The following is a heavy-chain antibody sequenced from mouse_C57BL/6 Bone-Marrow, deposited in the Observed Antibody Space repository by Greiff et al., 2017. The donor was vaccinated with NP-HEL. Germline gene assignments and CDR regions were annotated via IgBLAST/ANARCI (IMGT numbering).Heavy chain of an antibody. D-gene: IGHD2-2*01. J-gene: IGHJ3*01. CDR1: GYTFTSYW. CDR3: AIGRLRREAWFAY. CDR2: IHPSDSDT. V-gene: IGHV1-74*01. Sequence: QVQLKQPGAELVKPGASVKVSCKASGYTFTSYWMHWVKQRPGQGLEWIGRIHPSDSDTNYNQKFKGKATLTVDKSSSTAYMQLSSLTSEDSAVYYCAIGRLRREAWFAYWGQGTLVTVSA.